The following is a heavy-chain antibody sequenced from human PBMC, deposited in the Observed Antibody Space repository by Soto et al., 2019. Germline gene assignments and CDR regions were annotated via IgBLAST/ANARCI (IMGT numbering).Heavy chain of an antibody. V-gene: IGHV3-21*01. CDR1: GFTFSSYS. CDR3: ARVPVVRATVTTPIEDGMDV. CDR2: ISSSSSYI. D-gene: IGHD4-4*01. J-gene: IGHJ6*02. Sequence: EVQLVESGGGLVKPGGSLRLSCAASGFTFSSYSMNWVRQAPGKGLEWGSSISSSSSYIYYADSVKGRFTISRDNAKNSLYLQMNSLRAEDTAVYYCARVPVVRATVTTPIEDGMDVWGQGTTVTVSS.